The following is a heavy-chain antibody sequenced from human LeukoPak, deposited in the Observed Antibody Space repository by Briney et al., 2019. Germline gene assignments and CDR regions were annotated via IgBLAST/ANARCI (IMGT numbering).Heavy chain of an antibody. CDR3: ARHNRPPGDYYGMDV. CDR1: GGSISSYY. V-gene: IGHV4-59*08. CDR2: IYYSGST. Sequence: SETLSLTCTVSGGSISSYYWSWIRQPPGKGLEWIGYIYYSGSTNYNPSLKSRVTISVDTSKNQFSLKLSSVTAADTAVYYCARHNRPPGDYYGMDVWGQGTTVTVSS. J-gene: IGHJ6*02.